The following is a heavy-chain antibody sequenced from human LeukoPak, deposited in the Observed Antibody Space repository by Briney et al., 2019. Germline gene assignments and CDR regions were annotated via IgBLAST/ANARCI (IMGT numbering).Heavy chain of an antibody. J-gene: IGHJ4*02. CDR3: AKDLEEWELKTPFDY. Sequence: GSLRLSCAASGFTFSSYSMNWVRQAPGKGLEWVSGISGSGGSTYYADSVKGRFTISRDNSKNTLYLQMNSLRAEDTAAYYCAKDLEEWELKTPFDYWGQGTLVTVSS. CDR2: ISGSGGST. CDR1: GFTFSSYS. V-gene: IGHV3-23*01. D-gene: IGHD1-26*01.